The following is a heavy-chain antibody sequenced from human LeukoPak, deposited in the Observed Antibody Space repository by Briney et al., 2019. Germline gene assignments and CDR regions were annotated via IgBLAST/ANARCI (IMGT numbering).Heavy chain of an antibody. CDR1: GFTFSSYE. V-gene: IGHV3-48*03. D-gene: IGHD3-10*02. CDR2: ISTSATTI. CDR3: AELGITMIGGV. J-gene: IGHJ6*04. Sequence: GGSLRLSSAASGFTFSSYEMNWVRQGLGKRREWVSYISTSATTIYYADSVKGRFTISRDNAKNSLYLQMNSLRAEDTAVYYCAELGITMIGGVWGKETTVSISS.